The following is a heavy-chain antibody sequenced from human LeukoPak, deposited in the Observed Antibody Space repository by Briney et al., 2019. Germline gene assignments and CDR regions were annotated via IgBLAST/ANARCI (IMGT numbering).Heavy chain of an antibody. CDR3: AKEGSDCTNGICRYFDY. V-gene: IGHV3-9*01. D-gene: IGHD2-8*01. J-gene: IGHJ4*02. Sequence: GGSLRRSCAASGFTFDNNAMPWVRQAPGKGLEWVSSINWKSDNMDYADSVKGRFTISRDNARNSLYLQMNSLRVEDTALYYCAKEGSDCTNGICRYFDYWGQGTLVTVSS. CDR1: GFTFDNNA. CDR2: INWKSDNM.